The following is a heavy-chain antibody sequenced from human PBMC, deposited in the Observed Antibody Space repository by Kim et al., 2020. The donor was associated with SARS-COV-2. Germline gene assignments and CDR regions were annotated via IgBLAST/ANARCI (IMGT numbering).Heavy chain of an antibody. V-gene: IGHV1-69*13. J-gene: IGHJ4*02. CDR2: ILPLFFPA. Sequence: SVKVSCKASGGTFSSYAISWVRQAPGPGLYFIGFILPLFFPANYSQQFQGRVTITADESTSTAYMELSSLRSEDTAVYYCARSGDYYYDSSEDYFDYWGQGTLVTVSS. D-gene: IGHD3-22*01. CDR1: GGTFSSYA. CDR3: ARSGDYYYDSSEDYFDY.